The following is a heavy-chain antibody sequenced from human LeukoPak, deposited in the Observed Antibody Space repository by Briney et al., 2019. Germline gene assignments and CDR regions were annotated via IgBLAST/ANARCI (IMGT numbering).Heavy chain of an antibody. V-gene: IGHV3-73*01. CDR1: GFTFSGSA. CDR3: TRHEDYYYYYMDV. CDR2: IRSKASSYAT. J-gene: IGHJ6*03. Sequence: GGSLRLSCAASGFTFSGSAMHWVRQASGKGLEWVGRIRSKASSYATAYAASVKGRFTISRDDSKNTAYLQMNSLKTEDTAVYYCTRHEDYYYYYMDVWGKGTTVTVSS.